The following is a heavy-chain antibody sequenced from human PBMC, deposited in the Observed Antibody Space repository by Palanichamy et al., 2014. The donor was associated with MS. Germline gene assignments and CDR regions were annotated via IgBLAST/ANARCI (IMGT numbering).Heavy chain of an antibody. D-gene: IGHD1-1*01. Sequence: EVQLVESGGGLIQPGGSLRLSCAASGFTVSYNYMSWVRQAPGKGLEWVSNLYSADSGADTYYADSVKGRFTISRDNSKNTVHLQMNSLRVEDTAVYYCAKARWNTWHTGFDFWGQGTLVSVSS. J-gene: IGHJ4*02. CDR1: GFTVSYNY. CDR2: LYSADSGADT. CDR3: AKARWNTWHTGFDF. V-gene: IGHV3-53*01.